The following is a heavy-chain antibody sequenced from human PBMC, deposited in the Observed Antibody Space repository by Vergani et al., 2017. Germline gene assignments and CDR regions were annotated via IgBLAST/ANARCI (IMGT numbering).Heavy chain of an antibody. Sequence: EVQLVESGGGLVKPGGSLRLSCAASGFTFSNAWMSWVRQAPGKGLEWVGRIKSKTDGGTTDYAAPVKGRFTISRDDSKTTLYLQMNSLKTEDTAVYYCTTDHPLPITVFGVVPNGFDYWGQGTLVTVSS. V-gene: IGHV3-15*01. J-gene: IGHJ4*02. D-gene: IGHD3-3*01. CDR2: IKSKTDGGTT. CDR1: GFTFSNAW. CDR3: TTDHPLPITVFGVVPNGFDY.